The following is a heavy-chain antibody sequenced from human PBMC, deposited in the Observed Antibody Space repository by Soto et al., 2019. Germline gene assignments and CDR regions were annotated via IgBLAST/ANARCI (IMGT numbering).Heavy chain of an antibody. J-gene: IGHJ4*02. V-gene: IGHV4-39*01. Sequence: SETLSLTCTVSGGSISSSSYYWGWIRQPPGKGLEWIGSIYYSGSTYYNPSLKSRVTISVDTSKNQFSLKLSSVTAADTAVYYCARHWGTTGGSLGIYFDYWGQGTLVTVSS. D-gene: IGHD7-27*01. CDR1: GGSISSSSYY. CDR3: ARHWGTTGGSLGIYFDY. CDR2: IYYSGST.